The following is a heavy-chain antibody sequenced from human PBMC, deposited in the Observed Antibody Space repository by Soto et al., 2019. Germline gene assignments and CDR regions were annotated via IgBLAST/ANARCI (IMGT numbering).Heavy chain of an antibody. CDR2: IYHSGST. V-gene: IGHV4-4*02. Sequence: SETLSLTCAVSSGSISSSNWWSWVRQPPGKGLEWIGEIYHSGSTNYNPSLKSRVTISVDKSKNQFSLKLSSVTAADTAVYYCARSHPLSWLGMAAAAGTNWFDPWGQGTLVTVPQ. CDR1: SGSISSSNW. D-gene: IGHD6-13*01. J-gene: IGHJ5*02. CDR3: ARSHPLSWLGMAAAAGTNWFDP.